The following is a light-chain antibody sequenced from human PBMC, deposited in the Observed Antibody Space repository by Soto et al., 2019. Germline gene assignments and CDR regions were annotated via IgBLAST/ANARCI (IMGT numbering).Light chain of an antibody. CDR1: QVISSW. Sequence: IQMTQSPSSVSAAVGDRVTITCRASQVISSWLAWYQQRPGTAPKLLIYGATTLRSGVPSRFSGSESGTEFTLIITSLQPEDSATYYCQQASSFPLTFGGGTKVEVQ. CDR2: GAT. V-gene: IGKV1-12*01. CDR3: QQASSFPLT. J-gene: IGKJ4*01.